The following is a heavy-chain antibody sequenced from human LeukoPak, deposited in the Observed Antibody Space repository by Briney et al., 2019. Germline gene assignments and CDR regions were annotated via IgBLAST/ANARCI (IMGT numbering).Heavy chain of an antibody. D-gene: IGHD5-18*01. CDR3: ARDRIQLWEYYYYYYYRDV. CDR1: GYTFTGYY. CDR2: INPNSGGT. J-gene: IGHJ6*03. V-gene: IGHV1-2*06. Sequence: ASVKVSCKASGYTFTGYYMHWVRQAPGQGLEWMGRINPNSGGTNYAQKFQGRVTMTRDTSISTAYMELSRLRSDDTAVYYCARDRIQLWEYYYYYYYRDVWGKGTTVTVSS.